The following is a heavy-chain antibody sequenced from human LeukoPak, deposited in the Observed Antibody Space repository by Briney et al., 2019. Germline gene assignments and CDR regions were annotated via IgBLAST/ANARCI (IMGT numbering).Heavy chain of an antibody. CDR1: GFTFDDYA. CDR2: ISWNSGSI. CDR3: AKDAIAVADYYFDY. J-gene: IGHJ4*02. Sequence: GGSLRLSCAASGFTFDDYAMHWVRQAPGKGLEWVSGISWNSGSIGYADSVKGRFTISRDNAKNSLHLQMNSLRAEDTALYYCAKDAIAVADYYFDYWGQGTLVTVSS. D-gene: IGHD6-19*01. V-gene: IGHV3-9*01.